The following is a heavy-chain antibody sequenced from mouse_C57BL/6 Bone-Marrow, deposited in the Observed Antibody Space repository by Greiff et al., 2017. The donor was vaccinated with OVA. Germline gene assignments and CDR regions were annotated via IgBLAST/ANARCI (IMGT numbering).Heavy chain of an antibody. CDR1: GFNIKDDY. CDR2: IDPENGDT. V-gene: IGHV14-4*01. Sequence: VQLKESGAELVRPGASVKLSCTASGFNIKDDYMHWVKQRPEQGLEWIGWIDPENGDTEYASKVQGKATITADTSSNTAYLQLSSLTSEDTAVYYCATWGYYGPWFAYWGQGTLVTVSA. J-gene: IGHJ3*01. D-gene: IGHD1-1*01. CDR3: ATWGYYGPWFAY.